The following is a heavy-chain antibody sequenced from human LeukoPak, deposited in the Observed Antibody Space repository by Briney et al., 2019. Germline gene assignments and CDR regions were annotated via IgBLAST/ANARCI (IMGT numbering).Heavy chain of an antibody. CDR3: ARDGSPPYYTIFGVVITRNWFDL. Sequence: PGGSLRLSCAASGFTFSSYEMNWVRQAPGKGLEWVSYISSSGSTIYYADSVKGRFTISRDNSKNTLYQQMNSLRAEDTAVYYCARDGSPPYYTIFGVVITRNWFDLWGQGTLVTVSS. J-gene: IGHJ5*02. V-gene: IGHV3-48*03. CDR1: GFTFSSYE. CDR2: ISSSGSTI. D-gene: IGHD3-3*01.